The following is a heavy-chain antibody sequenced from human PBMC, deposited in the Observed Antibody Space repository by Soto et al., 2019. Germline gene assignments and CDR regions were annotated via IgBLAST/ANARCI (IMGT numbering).Heavy chain of an antibody. CDR3: ARHGEWIRHLPSFKD. J-gene: IGHJ4*02. CDR1: GGSISSSSYY. V-gene: IGHV4-39*01. D-gene: IGHD5-12*01. Sequence: SETLSLTCTVSGGSISSSSYYWGWIRQPPGKGLEWIGSIYYSGSTYYNPSLKSRVTISVDTSKNQFSLKLSSVTAADTAVYYCARHGEWIRHLPSFKDWGQGTLVTVSS. CDR2: IYYSGST.